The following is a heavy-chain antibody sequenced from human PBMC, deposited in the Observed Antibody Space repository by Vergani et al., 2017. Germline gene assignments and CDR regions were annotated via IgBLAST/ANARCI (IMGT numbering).Heavy chain of an antibody. V-gene: IGHV1-46*01. J-gene: IGHJ5*02. CDR1: GYTFTSYY. CDR2: INPSGGST. CDR3: ARAEEQLAET. Sequence: QVQLVQSGAEVKKPGASVKVSCKASGYTFTSYYMHWVRQAPGQGLEWMGIINPSGGSTSYAQKFQGRVTMTRDTSISTAYMELSRLRSDDTAVYYCARAEEQLAETWGQGTLVTVSS. D-gene: IGHD6-6*01.